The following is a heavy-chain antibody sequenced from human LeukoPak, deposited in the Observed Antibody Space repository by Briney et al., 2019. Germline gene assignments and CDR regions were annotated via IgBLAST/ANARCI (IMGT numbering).Heavy chain of an antibody. Sequence: PSETLSLTCTVSGGSISTSNYYWGWIRQPPGKGLEWIGSIFYSGSTYYSPSLRSRVTISLDTSRNQFSLKLNSVTAADMAVYYCAKSNSYGLVDIWGQGTMVTVSS. V-gene: IGHV4-39*07. CDR1: GGSISTSNYY. D-gene: IGHD3-16*02. CDR2: IFYSGST. CDR3: AKSNSYGLVDI. J-gene: IGHJ3*02.